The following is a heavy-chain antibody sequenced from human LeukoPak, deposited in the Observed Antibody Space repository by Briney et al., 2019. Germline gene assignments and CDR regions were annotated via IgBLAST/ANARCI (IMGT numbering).Heavy chain of an antibody. Sequence: GGSLRLSCAASGFTVSSNYMSWVRQAPGKGLEWVSVIFSGGSTYYADSVKGRFTISRDNSKNTLYLQMNSLRAEDTAGYYCASRGSSGWYQGGFEYWGQGTLVTVSS. CDR3: ASRGSSGWYQGGFEY. D-gene: IGHD6-19*01. V-gene: IGHV3-66*01. CDR2: IFSGGST. CDR1: GFTVSSNY. J-gene: IGHJ4*02.